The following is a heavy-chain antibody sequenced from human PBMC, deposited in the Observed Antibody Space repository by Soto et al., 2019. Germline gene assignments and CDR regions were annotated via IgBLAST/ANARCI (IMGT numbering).Heavy chain of an antibody. J-gene: IGHJ6*02. CDR1: GFTFSNAW. V-gene: IGHV3-15*07. CDR2: IKSKTDGGTT. CDR3: TTLYGIGILTGYYYYYGMDV. Sequence: PGGSLRLSCAAPGFTFSNAWMNWVRQAPGKGLEWVGRIKSKTDGGTTDYAAPVKGGFTISRDDSKNTLYLQMNSLKTEDTAVYYCTTLYGIGILTGYYYYYGMDVWGQGTTVTVSS. D-gene: IGHD3-9*01.